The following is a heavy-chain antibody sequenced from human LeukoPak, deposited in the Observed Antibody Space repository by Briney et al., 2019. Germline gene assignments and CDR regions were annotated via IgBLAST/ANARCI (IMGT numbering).Heavy chain of an antibody. CDR3: AKASWVSNADAVL. J-gene: IGHJ4*02. CDR2: IYHSGST. D-gene: IGHD1-1*01. V-gene: IGHV4-30-2*01. Sequence: PSQTLSLTCAVSGGSISSGGYSWSWIRQPPGKGLEWIGYIYHSGSTYYNPSLKSRVTISVDRSKNQFSLKLSSVTAADTAVYYCAKASWVSNADAVLWGQGTLVTVYS. CDR1: GGSISSGGYS.